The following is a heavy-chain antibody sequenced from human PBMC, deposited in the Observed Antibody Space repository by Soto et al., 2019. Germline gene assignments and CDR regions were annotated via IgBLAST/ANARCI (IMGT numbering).Heavy chain of an antibody. V-gene: IGHV1-69*13. D-gene: IGHD2-21*02. CDR1: GGTSSSYA. Sequence: GASVKVSCKASGGTSSSYAISWVRQAPGQGLEWMGGIIPIFGTANYAQKFQGRVTITADESTSTAYMELSSLRSEDTAVYYCAVHGGNSPNYYYYGMDVWGQGTTVTVSS. J-gene: IGHJ6*02. CDR3: AVHGGNSPNYYYYGMDV. CDR2: IIPIFGTA.